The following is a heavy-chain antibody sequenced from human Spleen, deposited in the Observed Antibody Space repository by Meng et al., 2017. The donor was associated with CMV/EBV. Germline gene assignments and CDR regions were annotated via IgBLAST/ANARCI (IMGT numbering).Heavy chain of an antibody. CDR3: VRDGNYYDSSGYYSPRQFDY. J-gene: IGHJ4*02. D-gene: IGHD3-22*01. CDR1: GFTFSSYS. V-gene: IGHV3-21*01. CDR2: ISSSSSYI. Sequence: GGSLRLSCAASGFTFSSYSMNWVRQAPGKGLEWVSSISSSSSYIYYADSVKGRFTISRDNAKNSLYLQMNSLRAEDTAVYYCVRDGNYYDSSGYYSPRQFDYWGQGTLVTVSS.